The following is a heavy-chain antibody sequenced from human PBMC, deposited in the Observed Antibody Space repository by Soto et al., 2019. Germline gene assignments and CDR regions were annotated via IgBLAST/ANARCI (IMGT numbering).Heavy chain of an antibody. J-gene: IGHJ4*02. CDR1: GFTFSSYG. V-gene: IGHV3-30*18. CDR3: AKDLILYGEYDPLFDY. D-gene: IGHD4-17*01. CDR2: ISYDGSNK. Sequence: QVQLVESGGGVVQPGRSLRLSCAASGFTFSSYGMHRVRQAPGKGLEWVAVISYDGSNKYYADSVKGRFTISRDNSKNTLYLQMNSLRAEDTAVYYCAKDLILYGEYDPLFDYWGQGTLVTVSS.